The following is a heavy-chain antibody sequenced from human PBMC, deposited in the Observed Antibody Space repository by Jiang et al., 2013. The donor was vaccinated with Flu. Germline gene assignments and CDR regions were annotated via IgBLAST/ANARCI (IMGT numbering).Heavy chain of an antibody. J-gene: IGHJ6*02. CDR3: ARASGYYDSSGLLRNRGRNYYYYGMDV. CDR2: IYTSGST. D-gene: IGHD3-22*01. Sequence: LLKPSETLSLTCAVSGGSISSYYWSWIRQPAGKGLEWIGRIYTSGSTNYNPSLKSRVTMSVDTSKNQFSLKLSSVTAADTAVYYCARASGYYDSSGLLRNRGRNYYYYGMDVWGQGTTVTVSS. V-gene: IGHV4-4*07. CDR1: GGSISSYY.